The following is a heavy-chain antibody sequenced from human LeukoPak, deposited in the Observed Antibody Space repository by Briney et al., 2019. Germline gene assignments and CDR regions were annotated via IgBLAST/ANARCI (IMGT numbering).Heavy chain of an antibody. CDR2: TYYRSKWYN. J-gene: IGHJ4*02. CDR3: AKGLPGFGDLLDVWNY. CDR1: GDSVSSNSAA. Sequence: SQTLSLTCAISGDSVSSNSAAWNWIRQSPSRGLEWLGRTYYRSKWYNDYAVSVKSRITINPDTSKNQFSLQLNSVTPEDTAVYYCAKGLPGFGDLLDVWNYWGQGILVTVSS. D-gene: IGHD3-10*01. V-gene: IGHV6-1*01.